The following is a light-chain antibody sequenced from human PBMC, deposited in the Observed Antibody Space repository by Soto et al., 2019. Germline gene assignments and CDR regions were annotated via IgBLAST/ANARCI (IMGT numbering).Light chain of an antibody. CDR1: QDIRNE. CDR2: GES. CDR3: LQHYNYPRT. Sequence: AIQMTQSPSSLSASVGDRVTITCRASQDIRNELGWYQQKSGTAPKLLIYGESNLLSGVPSRFSGSGSGTDFTLTISSLQHEDFATYYCLQHYNYPRTFGQGTNLEI. V-gene: IGKV1-6*01. J-gene: IGKJ2*01.